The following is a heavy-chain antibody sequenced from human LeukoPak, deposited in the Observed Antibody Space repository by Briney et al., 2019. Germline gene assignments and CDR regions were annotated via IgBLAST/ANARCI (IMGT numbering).Heavy chain of an antibody. CDR1: GYSVTSYA. CDR3: ARAVSINYDFPNLWFDP. J-gene: IGHJ5*02. Sequence: ASVKVSCKASGYSVTSYAMNWVGQTPGQGREWMGWINPNSGGTNYAQKLQGRVTMTTDTSTDTAYLEMRSRRCDDTAVYYCARAVSINYDFPNLWFDPWGQGTLVTVSS. CDR2: INPNSGGT. V-gene: IGHV1-18*01. D-gene: IGHD3-3*01.